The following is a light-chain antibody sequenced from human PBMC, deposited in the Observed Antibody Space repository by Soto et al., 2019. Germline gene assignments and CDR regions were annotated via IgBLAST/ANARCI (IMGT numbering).Light chain of an antibody. V-gene: IGKV3-15*01. CDR2: GAS. CDR1: GSVSSN. CDR3: QQYNSWPPIT. J-gene: IGKJ5*01. Sequence: VLTGSRTSQSVALGESAPLSCRASGSVSSNLAWYQQRPGQAPRLVIYGASTRATGIPARFSGGGSGTEFTLTISSLQSEDFAVYYCQQYNSWPPITFGQGTRLEIK.